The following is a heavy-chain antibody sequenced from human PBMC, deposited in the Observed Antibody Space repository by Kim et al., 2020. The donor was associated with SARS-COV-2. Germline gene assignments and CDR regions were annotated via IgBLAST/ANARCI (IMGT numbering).Heavy chain of an antibody. J-gene: IGHJ6*02. Sequence: KLQGRVTMTRDTSISTAYMELSRLRSDDTAVYYCARDRLQLGYYYGMDVWGQGTTVTVSS. CDR3: ARDRLQLGYYYGMDV. V-gene: IGHV1-2*02. D-gene: IGHD3-10*01.